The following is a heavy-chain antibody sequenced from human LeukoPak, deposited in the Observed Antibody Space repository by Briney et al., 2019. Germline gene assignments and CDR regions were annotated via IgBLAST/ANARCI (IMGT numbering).Heavy chain of an antibody. CDR1: GFTFSSYW. CDR2: INSDGRST. CDR3: ARDYYGSGSYGPSYYYYMDV. V-gene: IGHV3-74*01. J-gene: IGHJ6*03. Sequence: GGSLRLSCAASGFTFSSYWMHWVRQAPGKGLVWVSRINSDGRSTSYADSVKGRFTISRDNAKNTLYLQMNSPRAEDTAVYYCARDYYGSGSYGPSYYYYMDVWGKGTTVTVSS. D-gene: IGHD3-10*01.